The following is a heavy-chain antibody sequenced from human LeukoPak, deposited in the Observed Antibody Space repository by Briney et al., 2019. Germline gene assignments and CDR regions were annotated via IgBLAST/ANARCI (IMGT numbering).Heavy chain of an antibody. CDR1: GGSISSGGYY. D-gene: IGHD6-19*01. J-gene: IGHJ5*02. CDR3: ARDMAENWFDP. Sequence: PSETLSLTCTVSGGSISSGGYYWSWIRQHPGKGLEWIGYIYYSGSTYYNPSLKSRVTMSVDTSKNQFSLKLSSVTAADTAVYYCARDMAENWFDPWGQGTLVTVSS. V-gene: IGHV4-31*03. CDR2: IYYSGST.